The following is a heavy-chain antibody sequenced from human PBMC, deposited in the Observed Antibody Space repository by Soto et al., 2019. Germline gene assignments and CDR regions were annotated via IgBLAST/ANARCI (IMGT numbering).Heavy chain of an antibody. CDR1: GGSISNYY. V-gene: IGHV4-59*01. D-gene: IGHD3-3*01. CDR3: ARALYYDFWSGSPYGMDV. CDR2: IYSSGST. J-gene: IGHJ6*02. Sequence: SETLSLTCTVSGGSISNYYWNWIRQSPGKGLEWIGYIYSSGSTHYNPSLQNRVTISIDTSKNQVPLKLSSVTAADTAVYYCARALYYDFWSGSPYGMDVWGQGTTVTVSS.